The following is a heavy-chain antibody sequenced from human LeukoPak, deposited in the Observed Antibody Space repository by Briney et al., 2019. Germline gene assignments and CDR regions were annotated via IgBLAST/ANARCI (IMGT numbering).Heavy chain of an antibody. CDR2: IYYSGST. J-gene: IGHJ3*02. D-gene: IGHD3-3*01. V-gene: IGHV4-39*07. CDR3: ARPQNGFWSGQGAFDI. CDR1: GDSISSSSYY. Sequence: SETLSLTCTVSGDSISSSSYYWGWIRQPPGKGLEWSGSIYYSGSTYYNPSLKSRVTISVDTSKNQFSLKLSSVTAADTAVYYCARPQNGFWSGQGAFDIWGQGTMVTVSS.